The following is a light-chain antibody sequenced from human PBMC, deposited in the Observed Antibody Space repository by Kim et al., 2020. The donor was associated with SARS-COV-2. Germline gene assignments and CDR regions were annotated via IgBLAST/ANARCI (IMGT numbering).Light chain of an antibody. J-gene: IGLJ1*01. CDR1: GSNIGSKP. CDR2: NNK. CDR3: AAWDDSLNGKV. V-gene: IGLV1-44*01. Sequence: GKRVTSSCSGSGSNIGSKPLDGYQQLPGQAPKLLISNNKERPSGVPDRFSGSRSGTSASLAISGLHSEDEADYYCAAWDDSLNGKVFGTGTKVTVL.